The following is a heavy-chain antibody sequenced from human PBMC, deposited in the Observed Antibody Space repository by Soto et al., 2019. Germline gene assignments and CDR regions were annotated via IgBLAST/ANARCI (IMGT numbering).Heavy chain of an antibody. J-gene: IGHJ6*02. CDR3: AKDLLGPNCSGGTCYLKYYYFYGMDV. CDR1: GFTFGSYA. D-gene: IGHD2-15*01. V-gene: IGHV3-23*01. Sequence: PGGSLRLSCAASGFTFGSYAMSWVRQAPGKGLEWVSDISGSGSNTNYADSVKGRFAISRDNSKNTLYLQMNSLRAEDTAVYYCAKDLLGPNCSGGTCYLKYYYFYGMDVWGQGTTVTVSS. CDR2: ISGSGSNT.